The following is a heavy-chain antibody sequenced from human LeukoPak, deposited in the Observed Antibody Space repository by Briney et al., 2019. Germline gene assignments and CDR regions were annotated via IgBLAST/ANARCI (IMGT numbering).Heavy chain of an antibody. V-gene: IGHV4-39*01. J-gene: IGHJ4*02. CDR1: GGSISSSTYY. Sequence: PSETLSLTCTVSGGSISSSTYYWGWIRQSPGKGLEWIGSVHYSGGSYYSPSLKSRVTISLNTSKNQFSLKLSSVTAADTAVYYCARVVRAPLLAADYFDYWGQGTLVTVSS. CDR3: ARVVRAPLLAADYFDY. CDR2: VHYSGGS. D-gene: IGHD6-13*01.